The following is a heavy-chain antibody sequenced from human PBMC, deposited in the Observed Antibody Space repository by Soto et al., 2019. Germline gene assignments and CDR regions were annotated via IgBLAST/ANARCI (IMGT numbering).Heavy chain of an antibody. D-gene: IGHD2-21*01. CDR3: ARQPTTGDTDLWFDP. J-gene: IGHJ5*02. CDR1: GGSISTSRSY. Sequence: QLQLLESGPGLVKASETLSLTCNVSGGSISTSRSYWAWIRQPPGKGLEWLANIFYSGGTYYNPSLASRVTVSVDTSKNEFSLKLRSVTAADTAVDYCARQPTTGDTDLWFDPWCQGTLVTVSS. CDR2: IFYSGGT. V-gene: IGHV4-39*01.